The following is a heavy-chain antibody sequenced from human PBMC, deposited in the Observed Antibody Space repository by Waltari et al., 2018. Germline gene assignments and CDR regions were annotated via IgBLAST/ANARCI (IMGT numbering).Heavy chain of an antibody. J-gene: IGHJ5*02. Sequence: GQGHGWMGRINPNSGGTNYAQKFQGRVTMTRDTSISTAYMELSRLRSDDTAVYYCARERITMVRGANWFDPWGQGTLVTVSS. CDR3: ARERITMVRGANWFDP. CDR2: INPNSGGT. D-gene: IGHD3-10*01. V-gene: IGHV1-2*06.